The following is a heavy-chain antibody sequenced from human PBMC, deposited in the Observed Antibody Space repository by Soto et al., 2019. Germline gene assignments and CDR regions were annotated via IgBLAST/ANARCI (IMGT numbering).Heavy chain of an antibody. CDR3: AREEVGGYGHDYYYYYGMDV. V-gene: IGHV1-2*04. Sequence: ASVKVSCKASGYTFTGYYMHWVRQAPGQGLEWMGWINPNSGGTNYAQKFQGWVTMTRDTSISTAYMELSRLRSDDTAVYYCAREEVGGYGHDYYYYYGMDVWGQGTTVTVSS. D-gene: IGHD5-12*01. J-gene: IGHJ6*02. CDR1: GYTFTGYY. CDR2: INPNSGGT.